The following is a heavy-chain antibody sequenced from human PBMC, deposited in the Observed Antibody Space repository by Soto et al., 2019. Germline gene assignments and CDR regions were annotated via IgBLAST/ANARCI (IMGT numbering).Heavy chain of an antibody. D-gene: IGHD3-10*01. Sequence: SETLSLTCAVYGGSFSGYYWSWIHQPPGKGLEWIGEINHSGSTNYNPSLKSRVTISVDTSKNQFSLKLSSVTAADTAVYYCARDRATMVRGVIPRWFDPWGQGTLVTVS. J-gene: IGHJ5*02. CDR2: INHSGST. CDR3: ARDRATMVRGVIPRWFDP. CDR1: GGSFSGYY. V-gene: IGHV4-34*01.